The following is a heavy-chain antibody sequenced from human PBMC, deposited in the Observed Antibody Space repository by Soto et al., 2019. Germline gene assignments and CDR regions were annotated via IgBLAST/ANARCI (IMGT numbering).Heavy chain of an antibody. J-gene: IGHJ3*02. V-gene: IGHV4-59*08. CDR1: GGSISSYY. CDR2: IYYSGST. CDR3: ARRRTGDHDAFDI. D-gene: IGHD7-27*01. Sequence: SETLSLTCTVSGGSISSYYWSWIRQPPGKGLEWIGYIYYSGSTNYNPSLKSRVTISVDTSNNQFSLKLSSVTAADTAVYYCARRRTGDHDAFDIWGQGTMVTVSS.